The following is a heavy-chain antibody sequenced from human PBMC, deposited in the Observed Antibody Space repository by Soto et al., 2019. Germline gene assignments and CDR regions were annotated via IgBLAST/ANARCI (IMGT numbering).Heavy chain of an antibody. D-gene: IGHD3-10*01. V-gene: IGHV3-7*05. J-gene: IGHJ6*01. CDR3: ARWGDCYGSGSYYEGRYYYSYGMDV. Sequence: PGGSLRLSCAASGFTFSSYWMSWVRQAPGKGLEWVANIKQDGSEKYYVDSVKGRFTISRDNAKNSLYLQMNSLRAEDTAVYYSARWGDCYGSGSYYEGRYYYSYGMDVRGQGTTVTVSS. CDR1: GFTFSSYW. CDR2: IKQDGSEK.